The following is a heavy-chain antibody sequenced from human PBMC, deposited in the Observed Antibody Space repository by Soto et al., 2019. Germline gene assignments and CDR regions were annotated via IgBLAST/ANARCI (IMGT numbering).Heavy chain of an antibody. D-gene: IGHD3-22*01. CDR3: AKDMGDYYDSSGYYWGNFDY. V-gene: IGHV3-9*01. CDR2: ISWNSGSI. J-gene: IGHJ4*02. CDR1: GFTFDDYA. Sequence: PGGSLRLSCAASGFTFDDYAMHWVRQAPGKGLEWVSGISWNSGSIGYADSVKGRFTISRDNAKNSLYLQMNSLRAEDTALYYCAKDMGDYYDSSGYYWGNFDYWGQGTLVTVSS.